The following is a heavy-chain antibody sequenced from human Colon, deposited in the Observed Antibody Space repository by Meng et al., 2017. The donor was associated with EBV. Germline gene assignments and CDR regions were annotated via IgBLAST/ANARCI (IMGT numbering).Heavy chain of an antibody. V-gene: IGHV4-34*01. D-gene: IGHD3-9*01. CDR1: GGSCSGYV. J-gene: IGHJ4*02. CDR3: ARVPTTGYKDH. Sequence: QVPLQQFGAGFLKPSGPLSLTCTVNGGSCSGYVWSWVRQPPGKGMEWIGEVSHPGSANYNPSLKSRVTISVDASEKQFSLRLTSVTAADSAVYYCARVPTTGYKDHWGQGTLVTVSS. CDR2: VSHPGSA.